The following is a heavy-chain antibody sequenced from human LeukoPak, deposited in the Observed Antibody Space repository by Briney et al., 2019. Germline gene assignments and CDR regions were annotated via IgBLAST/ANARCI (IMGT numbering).Heavy chain of an antibody. J-gene: IGHJ4*02. Sequence: ASVKVSCKASGYTYTAYYMHWLRQAPGQGLEWMAWININSGDTKYAQKFQGRVTMTRGTSISTAYMELSSLTSDDTAMYYCGRDVPSSGYASDYWGQGTLVTVSS. D-gene: IGHD3-22*01. V-gene: IGHV1-2*02. CDR3: GRDVPSSGYASDY. CDR1: GYTYTAYY. CDR2: ININSGDT.